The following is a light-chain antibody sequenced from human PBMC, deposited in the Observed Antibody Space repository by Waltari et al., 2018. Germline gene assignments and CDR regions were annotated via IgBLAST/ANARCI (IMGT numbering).Light chain of an antibody. CDR2: DAS. J-gene: IGKJ2*01. CDR1: QSVRSN. V-gene: IGKV3-11*01. Sequence: EIVLTQSPATLSLSPGEGATLSCRASQSVRSNLAWYQQKPGQAPRLLIYDASNRATGIPARFNGSGSGTDFTLTISRLEPDDFAVYYCQQRSNWPPYTFGQGTKLEIK. CDR3: QQRSNWPPYT.